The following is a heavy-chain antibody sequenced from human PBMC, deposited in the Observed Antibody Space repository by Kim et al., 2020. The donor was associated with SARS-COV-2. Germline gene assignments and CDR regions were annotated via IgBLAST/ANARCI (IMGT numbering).Heavy chain of an antibody. V-gene: IGHV3-53*01. CDR1: GFTVSSNY. D-gene: IGHD3-22*01. Sequence: GGSLRLSCAASGFTVSSNYMSWVRQAPGKGLEWVSVIYSGGSTYYADSVKGRFTISRDNSKNTLYLQMNSLRAEDTAVYYCARATQYYYDSSGYFLDYWGQGTLVTVSS. CDR2: IYSGGST. J-gene: IGHJ4*02. CDR3: ARATQYYYDSSGYFLDY.